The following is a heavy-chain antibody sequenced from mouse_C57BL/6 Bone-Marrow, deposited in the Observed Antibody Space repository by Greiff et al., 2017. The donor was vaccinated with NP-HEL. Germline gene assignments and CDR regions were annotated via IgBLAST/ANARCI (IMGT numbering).Heavy chain of an antibody. CDR2: IYPSDSET. CDR1: GYTFTSYW. J-gene: IGHJ3*01. Sequence: VQLQQPGAELVRPGSSVKLSCKASGYTFTSYWMDWVKQRPGQGLEWIGNIYPSDSETHYNQKFKDKATLTVDKSSSTAYMQLSSLTSEDSAVYYCARGKYPAWFAYWGQGTLVTVSA. D-gene: IGHD5-1*01. CDR3: ARGKYPAWFAY. V-gene: IGHV1-61*01.